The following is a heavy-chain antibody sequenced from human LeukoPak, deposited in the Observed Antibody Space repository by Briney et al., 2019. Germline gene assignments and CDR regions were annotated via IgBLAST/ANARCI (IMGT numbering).Heavy chain of an antibody. CDR1: GFTFRSYW. CDR3: ARRIPVPGTRSIDY. J-gene: IGHJ4*02. Sequence: PGGSLRLSCAASGFTFRSYWMTWVRQAPGKGLEWVANIKEDGSEQYYVDSVKGRFTLSRDNAKNSLYLQMNSLRAEDTAVYYCARRIPVPGTRSIDYWGQGTLVTVS. V-gene: IGHV3-7*05. D-gene: IGHD6-13*01. CDR2: IKEDGSEQ.